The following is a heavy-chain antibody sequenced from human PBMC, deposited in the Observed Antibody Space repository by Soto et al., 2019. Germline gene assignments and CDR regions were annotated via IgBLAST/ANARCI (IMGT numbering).Heavy chain of an antibody. CDR2: IDPSDSYT. CDR3: ARLRYCSGGSCYPSGYYYYGMDV. D-gene: IGHD2-15*01. V-gene: IGHV5-10-1*01. J-gene: IGHJ6*02. Sequence: GESLKISCKGSGYSFTSYWISWVRQMPGKGLEWMGRIDPSDSYTNYSPSFQGHVTISADKSISTAYLQWSSLKASDTAMYYCARLRYCSGGSCYPSGYYYYGMDVWGQGTTVTVSS. CDR1: GYSFTSYW.